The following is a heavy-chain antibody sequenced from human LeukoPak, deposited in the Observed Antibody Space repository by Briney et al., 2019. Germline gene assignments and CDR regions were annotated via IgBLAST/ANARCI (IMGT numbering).Heavy chain of an antibody. CDR3: ASNDYGDYASLDP. CDR2: INPNSGGT. D-gene: IGHD4-17*01. CDR1: GYTFTGYY. Sequence: ASVKVSCKASGYTFTGYYMHWVRQAPGQGLEWMGWINPNSGGTNYAQKFQGRVTMTRDTSISTAYMELRRLRSDDTAVYYCASNDYGDYASLDPWGQGTLVTVSS. V-gene: IGHV1-2*02. J-gene: IGHJ5*02.